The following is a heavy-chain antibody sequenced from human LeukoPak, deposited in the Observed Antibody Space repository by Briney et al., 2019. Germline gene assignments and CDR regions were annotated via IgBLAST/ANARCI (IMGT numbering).Heavy chain of an antibody. CDR3: ARDGSVTTGVGYFDY. V-gene: IGHV3-21*01. CDR2: ISSSSSYI. J-gene: IGHJ4*02. D-gene: IGHD4-17*01. CDR1: GFTFSSYS. Sequence: GGSLRLPCAASGFTFSSYSMNWVRQAPGKGLEWVSSISSSSSYIYYADSVKGRFTISRDNAKNSLYLQMNSLRAEDTAVYYCARDGSVTTGVGYFDYWGQGTLVTVSS.